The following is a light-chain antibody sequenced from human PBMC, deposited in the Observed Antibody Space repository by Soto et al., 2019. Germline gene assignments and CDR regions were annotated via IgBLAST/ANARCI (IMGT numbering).Light chain of an antibody. Sequence: QSALTQPASVSGSPGQSITISCTGTSSDVGSYNLVSWYQQHPGKAPKLMIYEASKRPSGVSNRFSGSKSGNTASLTISGLQAEDDADYYCCSYAGSSTVVFGGGTKLPVL. CDR1: SSDVGSYNL. CDR2: EAS. J-gene: IGLJ2*01. V-gene: IGLV2-23*01. CDR3: CSYAGSSTVV.